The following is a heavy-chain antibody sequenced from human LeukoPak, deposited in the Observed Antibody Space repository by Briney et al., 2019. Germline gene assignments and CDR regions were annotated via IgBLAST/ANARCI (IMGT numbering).Heavy chain of an antibody. CDR1: GGSISSGSYY. CDR2: IYTSGST. J-gene: IGHJ4*02. D-gene: IGHD2-2*02. V-gene: IGHV4-61*02. Sequence: SETLSLTCTVSGGSISSGSYYWSWIRQPAGKGLEWIGRIYTSGSTNYNPSLKSRVTISVDTSKNQFSLKLSSVTAADTAVYYCARDRVPAAILDYWGQGTLVTVSS. CDR3: ARDRVPAAILDY.